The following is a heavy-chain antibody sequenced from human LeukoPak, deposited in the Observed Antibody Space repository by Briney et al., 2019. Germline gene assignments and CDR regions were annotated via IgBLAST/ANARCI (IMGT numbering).Heavy chain of an antibody. J-gene: IGHJ4*02. Sequence: GGSLRLSCSASGFXFSSCAMHWVRQAPGMGLEYVSGINDHGDTTHYGDSVRGRVTISRDDSKNTVHLQMSSLRAEDTAVYYCVKDLSGWYSFDYWGQGTLVTVSS. CDR3: VKDLSGWYSFDY. V-gene: IGHV3-64D*09. D-gene: IGHD6-19*01. CDR2: INDHGDTT. CDR1: GFXFSSCA.